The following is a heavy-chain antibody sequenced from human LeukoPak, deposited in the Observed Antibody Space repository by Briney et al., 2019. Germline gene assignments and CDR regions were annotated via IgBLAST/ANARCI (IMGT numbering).Heavy chain of an antibody. V-gene: IGHV1-2*02. Sequence: ASVKVSCKASGYTFTGYYIHWVRQAPGQGLGCMGWINPNSGGTKYAQTFQGRVTMTRDTSITTAYMELSSLTSDDTALYYCARDGAVAGTAYPEYWGQGTLVTVSS. CDR2: INPNSGGT. D-gene: IGHD6-19*01. CDR1: GYTFTGYY. J-gene: IGHJ4*02. CDR3: ARDGAVAGTAYPEY.